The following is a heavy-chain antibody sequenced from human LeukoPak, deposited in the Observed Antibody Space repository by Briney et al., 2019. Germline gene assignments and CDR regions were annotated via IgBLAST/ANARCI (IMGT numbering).Heavy chain of an antibody. D-gene: IGHD3-9*01. CDR1: GFTFSSYA. V-gene: IGHV3-23*01. CDR2: ISSSGGST. CDR3: ASISLRYSYYYYGMDV. J-gene: IGHJ6*02. Sequence: PGGSLRLSCAASGFTFSSYAMSWVRQAPGKGLEWVSAISSSGGSTYYADSVKGRFTISRDNSKNTLYLQMNSLRAEDTAVYYCASISLRYSYYYYGMDVWGQGTTVTVSS.